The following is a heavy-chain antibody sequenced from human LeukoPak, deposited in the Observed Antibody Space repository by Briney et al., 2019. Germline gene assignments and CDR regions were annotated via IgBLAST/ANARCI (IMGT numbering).Heavy chain of an antibody. Sequence: GGSLRLSCAASGFTFRDYYMSWIRQAPGKGLEWVSYISSSGSTIYYADSVKGRFTISRDNAKNSLYLQMNSLRAEDTAVYYCASSGSYSDFDYWGQGTLVTVSS. CDR3: ASSGSYSDFDY. D-gene: IGHD1-26*01. V-gene: IGHV3-11*04. J-gene: IGHJ4*02. CDR2: ISSSGSTI. CDR1: GFTFRDYY.